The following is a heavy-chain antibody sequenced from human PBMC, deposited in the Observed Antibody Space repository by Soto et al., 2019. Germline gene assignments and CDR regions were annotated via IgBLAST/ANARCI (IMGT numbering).Heavy chain of an antibody. CDR1: SGSISSGGYC. CDR3: ATNNIKGGGYDFSY. Sequence: SETLSLTCTVSSGSISSGGYCWIWIRHHPGKGLEWIGYIYYSGSTYYNPSLKSRVTISVDTSKNQFSLKLSSVTAADTAVYYCATNNIKGGGYDFSYWGQGTLVTVSS. J-gene: IGHJ4*02. CDR2: IYYSGST. D-gene: IGHD5-12*01. V-gene: IGHV4-31*03.